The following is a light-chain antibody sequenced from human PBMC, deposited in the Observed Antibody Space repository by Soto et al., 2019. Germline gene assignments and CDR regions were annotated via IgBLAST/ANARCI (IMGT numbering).Light chain of an antibody. CDR2: DVS. Sequence: QSALTQPASVSGTPGQSITISCTGISSDAGGYNYVSWYQQHPGKAPKLMIYDVSNRPSGVSNRFSGSKSGNTASLTISGLQAEDEADYYCSSYTSSSVYVFGSGTKVTVL. CDR1: SSDAGGYNY. J-gene: IGLJ1*01. V-gene: IGLV2-14*01. CDR3: SSYTSSSVYV.